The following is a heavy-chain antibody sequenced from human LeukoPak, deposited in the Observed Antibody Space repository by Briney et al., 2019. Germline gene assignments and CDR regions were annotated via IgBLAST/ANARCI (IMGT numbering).Heavy chain of an antibody. D-gene: IGHD2-2*01. CDR3: AGGDIVVVPDYYYYMDV. CDR1: GGSISSGDYY. CDR2: IYYSGST. J-gene: IGHJ6*03. Sequence: TSETLSLTCTVSGGSISSGDYYWSWIRQPPGKGLEWIGYIYYSGSTNYNPSLKSRVTISVDTSKNQFSLKLSSVTAADTAVYYCAGGDIVVVPDYYYYMDVWGKGTTVTVSS. V-gene: IGHV4-61*08.